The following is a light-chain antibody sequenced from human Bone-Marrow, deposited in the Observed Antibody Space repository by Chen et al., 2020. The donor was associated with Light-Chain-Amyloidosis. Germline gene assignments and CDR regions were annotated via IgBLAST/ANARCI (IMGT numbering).Light chain of an antibody. CDR1: TSNIGAGYG. J-gene: IGLJ2*01. CDR2: GNT. CDR3: QSYDSSLSSSV. Sequence: QSVLTQPPSVSGAPGQRVTISCTGSTSNIGAGYGVHWYQQVPGTAPKLLIYGNTNRPAGVPDRFSATTSGTSASLAIAGLQAEDAAYYYCQSYDSSLSSSVFGGGTKLTVL. V-gene: IGLV1-40*01.